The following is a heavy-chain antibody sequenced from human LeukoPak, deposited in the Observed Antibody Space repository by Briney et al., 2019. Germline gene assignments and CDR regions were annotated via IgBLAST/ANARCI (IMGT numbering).Heavy chain of an antibody. CDR2: IYYSGST. J-gene: IGHJ4*02. V-gene: IGHV4-59*01. D-gene: IGHD6-6*01. CDR1: GGSISSYY. Sequence: SETLSLTCTVSGGSISSYYWSWIRQPPGKGLEWIGYIYYSGSTNYNPSLKSRVTISVDTSKNQFSLKLSSVTAADTAVYYCVRATSSSSYYFDYWGQGTLVTVSS. CDR3: VRATSSSSYYFDY.